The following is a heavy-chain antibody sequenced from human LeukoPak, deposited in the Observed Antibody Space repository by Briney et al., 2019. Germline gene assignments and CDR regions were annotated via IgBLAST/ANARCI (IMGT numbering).Heavy chain of an antibody. CDR2: ISPYNGNT. Sequence: ASVKVSCKTSGYTFRNYGITWVRQIPGQGLEWMGWISPYNGNTNYAQKLQGRVTMTTDTSTSTVCMELRSLRSDDTAVYYCARGSPPRRNYDSRGYYSYYFDYWGQGTLVTVSS. CDR3: ARGSPPRRNYDSRGYYSYYFDY. D-gene: IGHD3-22*01. V-gene: IGHV1-18*01. J-gene: IGHJ4*02. CDR1: GYTFRNYG.